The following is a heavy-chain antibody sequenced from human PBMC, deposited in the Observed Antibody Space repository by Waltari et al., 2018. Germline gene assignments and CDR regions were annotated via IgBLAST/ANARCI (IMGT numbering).Heavy chain of an antibody. V-gene: IGHV3-30*18. CDR3: VKWDYSGSGFSHFYPMDV. CDR2: ISYVVSNE. D-gene: IGHD3-10*01. CDR1: GFSFSNYG. J-gene: IGHJ6*02. Sequence: QVQLVESGGGMVQPGRSLRLSCVASGFSFSNYGMHWFRKAPGKGLECVAFISYVVSNEYHRDSVKVRVTISRDNSKNRLSLQMNSLTPEDTAVYHGVKWDYSGSGFSHFYPMDVWGQGTTVTVS.